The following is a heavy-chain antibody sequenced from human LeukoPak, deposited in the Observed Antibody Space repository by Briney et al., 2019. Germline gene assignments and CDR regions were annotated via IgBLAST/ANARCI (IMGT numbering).Heavy chain of an antibody. D-gene: IGHD4-17*01. J-gene: IGHJ4*02. CDR2: INPSGGST. CDR3: ATRTVTEDFDY. CDR1: GYTFTSYY. Sequence: WASVKVSCKASGYTFTSYYMHWVRQAPGQGLEWMGIINPSGGSTSYAQKFQGRVTMTRDTSTSTVYMELSSLRSEDTAVYYCATRTVTEDFDYWGQGTLVTVSS. V-gene: IGHV1-46*01.